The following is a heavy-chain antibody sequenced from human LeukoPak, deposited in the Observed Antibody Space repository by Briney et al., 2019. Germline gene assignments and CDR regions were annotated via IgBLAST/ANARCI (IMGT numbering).Heavy chain of an antibody. V-gene: IGHV3-30-3*01. CDR1: GFTFSSYA. CDR3: AREESWSFDY. J-gene: IGHJ4*02. D-gene: IGHD6-13*01. CDR2: ISYDGSNK. Sequence: GRSLRLSCAASGFTFSSYAMHWVRQAPGKGLEWVAVISYDGSNKYYADSVKGRFTISRDNSKNTLNLQMNSLRAEDTAVYYCAREESWSFDYWGQGTLVTVSS.